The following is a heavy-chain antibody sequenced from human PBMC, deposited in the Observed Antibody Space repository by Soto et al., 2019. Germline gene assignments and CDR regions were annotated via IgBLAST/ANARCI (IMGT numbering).Heavy chain of an antibody. V-gene: IGHV4-61*01. CDR1: GASVSSGSYY. CDR3: ARVRYSHYGDY. J-gene: IGHJ4*02. D-gene: IGHD4-4*01. CDR2: IYNIGIT. Sequence: LSRTCTVSGASVSSGSYYWSWIRQPPGKGLEWIGYIYNIGITKYNPSLKSRVTISVDTSKNEFSLKLRSVTAADTAVYYCARVRYSHYGDYWGQGTLVTVSS.